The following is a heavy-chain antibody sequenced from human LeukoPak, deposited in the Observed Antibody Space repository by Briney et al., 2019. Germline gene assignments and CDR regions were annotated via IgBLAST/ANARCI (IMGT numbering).Heavy chain of an antibody. D-gene: IGHD3-10*01. J-gene: IGHJ4*02. CDR3: ARGHYQIEL. CDR1: GFTFSSYW. V-gene: IGHV3-7*01. CDR2: IKLDGSEK. Sequence: GGSLRLSCAASGFTFSSYWMSWVRQAPGKGLEWVATIKLDGSEKYYVDSVKGRFTISRDNVRNSLFLQMNSLRTEDTSVYYCARGHYQIELWGQGTLVTVSS.